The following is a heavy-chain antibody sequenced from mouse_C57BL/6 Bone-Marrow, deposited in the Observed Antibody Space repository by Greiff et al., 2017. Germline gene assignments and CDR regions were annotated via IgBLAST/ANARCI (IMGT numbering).Heavy chain of an antibody. CDR2: IDPSDSYT. CDR3: ARGRWLLPYAMDY. D-gene: IGHD2-3*01. Sequence: QVQLQQPGAELVRPGTSVKLSCKASGYTFTSYWMHWVKQRPGQGLEWIGVIDPSDSYTNYNQKFKGKATLTVDTSSSTAYMQLSSLTSEVSSVYYCARGRWLLPYAMDYWGQGTSVTVSS. J-gene: IGHJ4*01. CDR1: GYTFTSYW. V-gene: IGHV1-59*01.